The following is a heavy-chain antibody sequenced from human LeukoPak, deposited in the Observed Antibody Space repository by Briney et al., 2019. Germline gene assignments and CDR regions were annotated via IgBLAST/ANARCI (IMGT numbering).Heavy chain of an antibody. D-gene: IGHD6-13*01. V-gene: IGHV4-39*01. Sequence: PSETLSLTCSVSGASISTSSYYWGWIRQSPGKGLEWIGSIYYSGTTYYNSSLRSRVIIPLDTSKNQFSLRLTSVTAADTAVYYRARHPKEGSSWGGRWVDNWGQGTLVTVSS. CDR3: ARHPKEGSSWGGRWVDN. CDR2: IYYSGTT. CDR1: GASISTSSYY. J-gene: IGHJ4*02.